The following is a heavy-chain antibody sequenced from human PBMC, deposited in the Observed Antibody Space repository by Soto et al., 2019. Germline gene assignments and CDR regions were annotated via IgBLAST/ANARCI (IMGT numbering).Heavy chain of an antibody. CDR3: ASGAAFYYDTSRY. CDR2: ISPNGNNQ. J-gene: IGHJ4*02. Sequence: GGSLRLSCAAPGFSFSVYALHWIRQAPGEGLEWVAVISPNGNNQHYADSVKGRFTISRDTSKSTLSLQMTSLRPEDTAVYYCASGAAFYYDTSRYWGQGTLVTVSS. V-gene: IGHV3-30-3*01. CDR1: GFSFSVYA. D-gene: IGHD3-22*01.